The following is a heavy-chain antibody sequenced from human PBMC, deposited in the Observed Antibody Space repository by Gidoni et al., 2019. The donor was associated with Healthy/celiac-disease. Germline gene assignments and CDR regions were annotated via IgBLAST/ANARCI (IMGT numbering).Heavy chain of an antibody. CDR1: GCSISSGGYY. CDR3: ARGDNWGGAFVI. CDR2: IYYSGST. J-gene: IGHJ3*02. D-gene: IGHD7-27*01. Sequence: QVQLQESGPGLVKPSQTLSLTCTVSGCSISSGGYYWSWIRQHPGKGLEWIGYIYYSGSTYYNPSLKSRVTISVDTSKNQFSLKLSSVTAADTAVYYCARGDNWGGAFVIWGQGTMVTVSS. V-gene: IGHV4-31*03.